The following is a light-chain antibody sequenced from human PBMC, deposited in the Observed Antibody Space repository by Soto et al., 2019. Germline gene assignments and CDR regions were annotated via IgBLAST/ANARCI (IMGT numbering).Light chain of an antibody. CDR1: QSISSY. V-gene: IGKV1-39*01. CDR2: AAS. Sequence: DIQMTQSPSSLSASVADRVTITCRASQSISSYLNWYQQKPEKAPKLLIYAASSLQSGVPSRFSGSGSGTDFTLTISSLQPEDFATYYCQQSYSTPTFGGGTKVDIK. CDR3: QQSYSTPT. J-gene: IGKJ4*01.